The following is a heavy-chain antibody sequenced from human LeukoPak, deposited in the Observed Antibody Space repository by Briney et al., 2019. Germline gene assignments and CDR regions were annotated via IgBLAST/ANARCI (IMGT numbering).Heavy chain of an antibody. J-gene: IGHJ4*02. V-gene: IGHV3-33*01. CDR1: GFTFSSYG. D-gene: IGHD5-12*01. CDR2: IWYDGSNK. CDR3: ATPRGGYYFDY. Sequence: GGSLRLSCAASGFTFSSYGMHWVRQAPGKGLEWVAVIWYDGSNKYYADSVKGRFTISRDNSKNTLYLQMNSLRAEDTALYYCATPRGGYYFDYWGQGTLVTVSS.